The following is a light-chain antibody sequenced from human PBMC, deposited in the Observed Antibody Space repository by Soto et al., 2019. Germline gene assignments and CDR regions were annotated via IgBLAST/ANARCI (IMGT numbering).Light chain of an antibody. CDR1: QSISSY. CDR3: QQSHSIFMYT. J-gene: IGKJ2*01. Sequence: DIQMTQSPSSLSASVGDRVTITCRASQSISSYLNWYQQKPGKAPKLLIYAASSLQSGVPSRFSGSGSGTDFTLTISSLQTEDFATYYCQQSHSIFMYTFGQGTKLKIK. CDR2: AAS. V-gene: IGKV1-39*01.